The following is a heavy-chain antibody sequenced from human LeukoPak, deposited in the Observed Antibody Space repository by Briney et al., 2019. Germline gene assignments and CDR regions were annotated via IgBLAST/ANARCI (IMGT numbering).Heavy chain of an antibody. CDR3: ARAQVGAPTDL. CDR2: ISGSGGST. CDR1: GFTFSSYA. D-gene: IGHD1-26*01. V-gene: IGHV3-23*01. Sequence: PGGSLRLSCAASGFTFSSYAMSWVRQAPGKGLEWVSAISGSGGSTYYADSVKGRFTISRDNAKDTLYLHVNSLRPEDTAVYYCARAQVGAPTDLWGQGTLVTVSS. J-gene: IGHJ5*02.